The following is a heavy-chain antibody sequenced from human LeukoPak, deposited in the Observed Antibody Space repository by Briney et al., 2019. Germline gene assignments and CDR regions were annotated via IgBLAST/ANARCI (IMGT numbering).Heavy chain of an antibody. CDR2: VCYSGST. CDR1: GGSINSNNFY. CDR3: ARLPTVTFFDY. V-gene: IGHV4-39*07. J-gene: IGHJ4*02. Sequence: SVTLSLTCSVSGGSINSNNFYWGWIRQPPGKGLEWIGSVCYSGSTYDNPALKSRVIISLYTSKNQFSLKVSSVTAAEPAVYYCARLPTVTFFDYWGQGTLVTVSS. D-gene: IGHD4-17*01.